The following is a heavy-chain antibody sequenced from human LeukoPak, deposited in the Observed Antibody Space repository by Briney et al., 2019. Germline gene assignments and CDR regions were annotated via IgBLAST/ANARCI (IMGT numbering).Heavy chain of an antibody. CDR2: IYYSGST. Sequence: SETLSLTCTVSGGSISSYYWSWIRQPPGKGLEWIGYIYYSGSTNYNPSLKSRVTISVDTSKNQFSLKLSSVTAADTAVYYCARVFMVRGVPSSTFDYWGQGTLVTVSS. D-gene: IGHD3-10*01. CDR1: GGSISSYY. J-gene: IGHJ4*02. V-gene: IGHV4-59*01. CDR3: ARVFMVRGVPSSTFDY.